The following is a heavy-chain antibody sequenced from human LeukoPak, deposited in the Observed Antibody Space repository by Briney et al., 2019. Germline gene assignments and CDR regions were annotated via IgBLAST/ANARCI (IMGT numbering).Heavy chain of an antibody. CDR2: INHSGST. J-gene: IGHJ4*02. CDR1: GGSFSGYY. D-gene: IGHD2-15*01. CDR3: ARVMPEGYRYYFDY. Sequence: SETLSLTCAVYGGSFSGYYWSWIRQPPGKGLEWIGEINHSGSTNYNPSLKSRVTISVDTSKNQFSLKPSSVTAADTAVYYCARVMPEGYRYYFDYWGQGTLVTVSS. V-gene: IGHV4-34*01.